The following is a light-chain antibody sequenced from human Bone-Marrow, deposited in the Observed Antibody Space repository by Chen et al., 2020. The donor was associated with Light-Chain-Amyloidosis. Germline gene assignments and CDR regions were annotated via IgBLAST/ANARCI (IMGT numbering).Light chain of an antibody. J-gene: IGLJ2*01. Sequence: SYELTQPPSVSVSPGQTARITCSGDDLPTKYAYWYQQKPGQAPVLVIHRDTERPSGISERFSGSSAGTTATLTTSGVQEEDEADYHWPSEDSSGTYEVIFGGGTKLTVL. CDR3: PSEDSSGTYEVI. CDR2: RDT. CDR1: DLPTKY. V-gene: IGLV3-25*03.